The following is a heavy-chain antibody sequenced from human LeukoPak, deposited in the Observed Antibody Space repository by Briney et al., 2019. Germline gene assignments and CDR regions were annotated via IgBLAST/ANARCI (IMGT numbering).Heavy chain of an antibody. D-gene: IGHD4-17*01. Sequence: GGSLRLSCAASGFTFSSYWMSWVRQAPGKGLEWVANIKQEGSEKNYVDSVKGRFTISRDNAKNSLYLQMNSLRAEDTAVYYCARGGTTVTTTQYYFDYWGQGTLVTVSS. CDR3: ARGGTTVTTTQYYFDY. CDR1: GFTFSSYW. CDR2: IKQEGSEK. V-gene: IGHV3-7*01. J-gene: IGHJ4*02.